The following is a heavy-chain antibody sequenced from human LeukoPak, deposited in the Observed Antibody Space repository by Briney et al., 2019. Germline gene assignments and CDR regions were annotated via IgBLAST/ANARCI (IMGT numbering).Heavy chain of an antibody. Sequence: PGGSLRLSCAASGFTFSNAWMSWVRQAPGKGLEWVGRIKSKTDGGTTDYAAPVKGRFTISRDDSKNTLYLQMNSLKTADTAVYYCTASDHLYCSSISCHFDYWGQGTLVTVSS. V-gene: IGHV3-15*01. J-gene: IGHJ4*02. D-gene: IGHD2-2*01. CDR1: GFTFSNAW. CDR3: TASDHLYCSSISCHFDY. CDR2: IKSKTDGGTT.